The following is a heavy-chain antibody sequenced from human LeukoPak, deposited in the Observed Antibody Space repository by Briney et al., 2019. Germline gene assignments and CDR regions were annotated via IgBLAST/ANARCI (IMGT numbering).Heavy chain of an antibody. CDR1: GFTFSNYG. V-gene: IGHV3-7*01. CDR2: IKQDEIDT. CDR3: VRGRGYYDSSGFLRPYYFDY. D-gene: IGHD3-22*01. Sequence: GGPRRLSCAASGFTFSNYGLCWFRQAQGKGLNGWANIKQDEIDTYYVDSVKGRFTIARDNAKNSLYLQMNSLGAEDTALYYCVRGRGYYDSSGFLRPYYFDYWGQGTLVTVSS. J-gene: IGHJ4*02.